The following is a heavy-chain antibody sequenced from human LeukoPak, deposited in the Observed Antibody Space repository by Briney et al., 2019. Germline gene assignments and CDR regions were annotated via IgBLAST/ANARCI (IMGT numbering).Heavy chain of an antibody. CDR2: FDREDGET. CDR3: AGSITIFGVVTSYFDY. CDR1: RYILSELS. Sequence: GASVKVSCKVSRYILSELSMHWVRQAPGKGLEWMGVFDREDGETIYAQKFQGRVTMTEVTSTDTAYMELSGLRSEDTAVYYCAGSITIFGVVTSYFDYWGQGTLVTVSS. V-gene: IGHV1-24*01. D-gene: IGHD3-3*01. J-gene: IGHJ4*02.